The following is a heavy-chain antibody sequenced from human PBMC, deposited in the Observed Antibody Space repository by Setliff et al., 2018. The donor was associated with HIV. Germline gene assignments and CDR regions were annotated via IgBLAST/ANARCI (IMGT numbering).Heavy chain of an antibody. J-gene: IGHJ3*01. CDR1: GGSMNNYY. CDR2: IYENAYA. D-gene: IGHD4-17*01. CDR3: ARVQMAYAAFDV. V-gene: IGHV4-59*01. Sequence: SETLSLTCTVSGGSMNNYYWNWIRQTPGKGLEWIGYIYENAYAHYTVSLRSRVTVSMDTSKNQFSLKLSSVTAADTAVYYCARVQMAYAAFDVWGQGTMVTVSS.